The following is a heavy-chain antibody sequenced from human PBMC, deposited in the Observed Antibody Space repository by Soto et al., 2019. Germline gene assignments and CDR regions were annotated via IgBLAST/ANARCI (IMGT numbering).Heavy chain of an antibody. CDR2: INHSGST. Sequence: ASETLSLTCAVYGGSFSGYYWSWIRQPPGKGLEWIGEINHSGSTNYNPSLKSRVTISVDTSKNQFSLKLSSVTAADTAVYYCARSGRVQLLGVIRNWFDPWGQGTLVTVS. CDR3: ARSGRVQLLGVIRNWFDP. V-gene: IGHV4-34*01. CDR1: GGSFSGYY. D-gene: IGHD2-2*01. J-gene: IGHJ5*02.